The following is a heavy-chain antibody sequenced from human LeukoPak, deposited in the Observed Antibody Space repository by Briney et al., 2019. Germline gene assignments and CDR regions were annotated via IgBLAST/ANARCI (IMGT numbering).Heavy chain of an antibody. D-gene: IGHD6-19*01. J-gene: IGHJ4*02. Sequence: PSETLSLTRTVSGGSISSSSYYWGWIRQPPGKGLEWIGSIYYSGSTYYNPSLKSRVTISVDTSKNQFSLKLSSVTAADTAVYYCARHGPGWYYFDYWGQGTLVTVSS. V-gene: IGHV4-39*01. CDR3: ARHGPGWYYFDY. CDR2: IYYSGST. CDR1: GGSISSSSYY.